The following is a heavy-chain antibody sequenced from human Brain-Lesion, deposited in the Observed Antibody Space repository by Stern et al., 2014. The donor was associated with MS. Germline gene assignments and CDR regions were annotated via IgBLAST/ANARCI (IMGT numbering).Heavy chain of an antibody. CDR3: ARSPATPSGYDRFDY. V-gene: IGHV5-51*03. D-gene: IGHD5-12*01. CDR1: GYLFDDYW. CDR2: IFPRDSNT. J-gene: IGHJ4*02. Sequence: EVQLVESGAEVKKPGESLKISCEASGYLFDDYWIGWVRQMSGRGLELVAIIFPRDSNTRYSPSVQGQVTTPPEKSHTPAFLQGSSLKASDPAMYYCARSPATPSGYDRFDYWGQGALVTVSS.